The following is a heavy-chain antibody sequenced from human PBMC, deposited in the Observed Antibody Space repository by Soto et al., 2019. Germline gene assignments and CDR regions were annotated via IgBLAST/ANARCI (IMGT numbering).Heavy chain of an antibody. V-gene: IGHV4-4*02. Sequence: SETLSLTCAVSGGSISSSNWWSWVRQPPGKGLEWIGEIYHSGSTNYNPSLKSRVTISVDKSKNQFSLKLSSVTAADTAVYYCASLIAARVVDRNWFDPWGQGTLVTVSS. D-gene: IGHD6-6*01. CDR2: IYHSGST. CDR1: GGSISSSNW. J-gene: IGHJ5*02. CDR3: ASLIAARVVDRNWFDP.